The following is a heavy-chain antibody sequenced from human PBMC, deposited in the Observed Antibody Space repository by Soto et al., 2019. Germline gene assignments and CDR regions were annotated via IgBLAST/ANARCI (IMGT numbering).Heavy chain of an antibody. V-gene: IGHV4-34*01. CDR3: ARFGFRVPRLAAAPTHAKRYFDL. J-gene: IGHJ2*01. CDR2: INHSGST. Sequence: QVQLQQWGAGLLKPSETLSLTCAVYGGSFSGYYWSWIRQPPGKGLEWIGEINHSGSTNYNPSLKSRVTISVDASKNQLSLKLSSMTAADTAVYYCARFGFRVPRLAAAPTHAKRYFDLWGRGTLVTVSS. D-gene: IGHD6-13*01. CDR1: GGSFSGYY.